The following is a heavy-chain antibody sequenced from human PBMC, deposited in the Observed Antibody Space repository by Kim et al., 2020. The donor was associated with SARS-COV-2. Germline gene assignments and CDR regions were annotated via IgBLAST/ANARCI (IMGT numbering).Heavy chain of an antibody. J-gene: IGHJ4*03. V-gene: IGHV3-23*01. CDR1: GLTFSSYA. CDR2: ISGSGGST. CDR3: AKDPKGYFDY. Sequence: GGSLRLSCAASGLTFSSYAMSWVRQAPGKGLEWVSAISGSGGSTYYADSLKVRFTISRDNYKNTLYLQMDSLRAEDTALYYCAKDPKGYFDYWGQGTLVTVSS.